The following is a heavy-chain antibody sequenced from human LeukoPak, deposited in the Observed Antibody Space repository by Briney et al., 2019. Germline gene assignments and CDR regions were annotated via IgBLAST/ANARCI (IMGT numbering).Heavy chain of an antibody. CDR1: GFTVSSNS. CDR3: ARDPPYYYDSSGYYGGYYFNY. V-gene: IGHV3-66*03. Sequence: GGSLRLSCTVSGFTVSSNSMSWVRQAPGKGLEWVSFIYSDNTHYSDSVKGRFTISRDNSKNTLYLQMNSLRAEDTAVYYCARDPPYYYDSSGYYGGYYFNYWGQGTLVTVSS. CDR2: IYSDNT. D-gene: IGHD3-22*01. J-gene: IGHJ4*02.